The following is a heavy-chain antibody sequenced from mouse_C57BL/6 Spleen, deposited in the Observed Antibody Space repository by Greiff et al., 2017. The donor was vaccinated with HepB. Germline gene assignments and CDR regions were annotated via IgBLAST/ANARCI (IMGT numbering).Heavy chain of an antibody. V-gene: IGHV1-52*01. Sequence: QVQLQQPGAELVRPGSSVKLSCKASGYTFTSYWMHWVKQRPIQGLEWIGNIDPSDSETHYNQKFKDKATLTVDKSSSTAYMQRSSLTSEDSAVYYCARGRDYDYLYAMDYWGQGTSVTVSS. CDR1: GYTFTSYW. CDR2: IDPSDSET. J-gene: IGHJ4*01. CDR3: ARGRDYDYLYAMDY. D-gene: IGHD2-4*01.